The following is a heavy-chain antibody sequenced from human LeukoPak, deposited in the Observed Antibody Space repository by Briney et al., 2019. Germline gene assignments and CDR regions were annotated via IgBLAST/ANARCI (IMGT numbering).Heavy chain of an antibody. CDR2: INPNSGAT. J-gene: IGHJ4*02. CDR3: ARKHETELAEFDY. V-gene: IGHV1-2*02. Sequence: ASVKVSCKASGYTFTGYYMHWVRQAPGQGLQWMGWINPNSGATNYAQKFQGRVTMTRDTSISTAYMELRSLRSDDTAVYYCARKHETELAEFDYWGQGSLSPSPQ. CDR1: GYTFTGYY. D-gene: IGHD1-14*01.